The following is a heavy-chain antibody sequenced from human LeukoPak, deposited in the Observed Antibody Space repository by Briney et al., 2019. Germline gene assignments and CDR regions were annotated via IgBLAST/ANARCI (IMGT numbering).Heavy chain of an antibody. CDR1: GGSISSGGYY. CDR2: IYYSGST. CDR3: AGAGSGYFDY. Sequence: SQTLSLTCSVSGGSISSGGYYWSWIRQHPGKGLEWIGYIYYSGSTYYNPSLKSRVTISVDTSKNQFSLKLSSVTAADTAVYYCAGAGSGYFDYWGQGTLVTVSS. D-gene: IGHD3-10*01. J-gene: IGHJ4*02. V-gene: IGHV4-31*03.